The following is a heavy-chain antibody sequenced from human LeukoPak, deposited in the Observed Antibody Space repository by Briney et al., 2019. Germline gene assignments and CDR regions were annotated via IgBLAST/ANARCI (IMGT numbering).Heavy chain of an antibody. CDR2: VNTDGSST. CDR1: GFTLGSYW. CDR3: AKARALYGSGSYPLDY. D-gene: IGHD3-10*01. Sequence: GGSLRLSCAVSGFTLGSYWMHWVRQAPGQGLAWVSRVNTDGSSTTYAESVKGRFTISRDNSKNTLYLQMNSLRAEDMAVYYCAKARALYGSGSYPLDYWGQGTLVTVSS. V-gene: IGHV3-74*01. J-gene: IGHJ4*02.